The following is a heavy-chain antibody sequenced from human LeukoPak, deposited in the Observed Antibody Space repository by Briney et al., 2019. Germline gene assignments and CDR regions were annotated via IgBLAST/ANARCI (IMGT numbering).Heavy chain of an antibody. D-gene: IGHD4-11*01. Sequence: PGGSLRLSCAPSGFTFNNYWMSWVRQAPGKGLEWVANIKRDGSETYYADSVKGRFTISRDNAKNSLYLQMNSLRAEDTAVYYCAREAFLNYGTFDYWGQGTLVTVSS. CDR3: AREAFLNYGTFDY. CDR2: IKRDGSET. CDR1: GFTFNNYW. V-gene: IGHV3-7*01. J-gene: IGHJ4*02.